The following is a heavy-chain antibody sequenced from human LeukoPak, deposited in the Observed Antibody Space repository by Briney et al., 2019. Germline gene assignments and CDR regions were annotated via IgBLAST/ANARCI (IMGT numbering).Heavy chain of an antibody. V-gene: IGHV3-30-3*01. D-gene: IGHD6-19*01. CDR3: GRPVLVAGRRGYYFDY. Sequence: GGSLRLSCVVSGFTFSIYAMAWVRQAPGKGLEWVAVISYDGSNKYYADSVKGRFTISRDNSKSTLYLQMNSLRADDTAVYYCGRPVLVAGRRGYYFDYWGQGTLVTVSS. CDR2: ISYDGSNK. CDR1: GFTFSIYA. J-gene: IGHJ4*02.